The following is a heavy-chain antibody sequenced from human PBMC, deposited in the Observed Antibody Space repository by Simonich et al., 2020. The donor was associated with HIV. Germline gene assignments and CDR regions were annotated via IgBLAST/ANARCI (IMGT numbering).Heavy chain of an antibody. CDR2: IIHIFGTA. J-gene: IGHJ4*02. D-gene: IGHD3-10*01. CDR3: ARKGGGRGVYYFDY. CDR1: GGTFSSFA. V-gene: IGHV1-69*13. Sequence: QVQLVQSGAEVKKPGSSVKVSCKASGGTFSSFAISWVRQAPGLGLEGGGGIIHIFGTANYAQMFQGRVTIAADESTSTAYMELSSLRSEDTGIYYCARKGGGRGVYYFDYWGQGTLVTVSS.